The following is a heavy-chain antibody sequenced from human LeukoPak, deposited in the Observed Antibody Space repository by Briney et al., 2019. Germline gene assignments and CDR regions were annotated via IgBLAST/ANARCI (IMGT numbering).Heavy chain of an antibody. D-gene: IGHD3-3*01. CDR3: ARDRNPYYDFWSGYSDY. CDR2: ISGSSGST. Sequence: GGSLRLSCAASGFTFRNYAMSWVRQAPGKGLEWVSGISGSSGSTYYADSVKGRFTISRDNSKNTLYLQMNSLRAEDTAVYYCARDRNPYYDFWSGYSDYWGQGTLVTVSS. CDR1: GFTFRNYA. V-gene: IGHV3-23*01. J-gene: IGHJ4*02.